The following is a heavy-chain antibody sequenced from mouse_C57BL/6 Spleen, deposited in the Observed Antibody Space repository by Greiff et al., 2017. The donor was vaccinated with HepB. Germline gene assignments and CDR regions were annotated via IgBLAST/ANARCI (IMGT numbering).Heavy chain of an antibody. V-gene: IGHV1-59*01. Sequence: QVQLQQSGAELVRPGTSVKLSCKASGYTFTSYWMHWVKQRPGQGLEWIGVIDPSDSYTNYNQKFKGKATLTVDTSSSTAYMQLSSLTSEDSAVYYCTTTVVAADYWGQGTTLTVSS. CDR1: GYTFTSYW. J-gene: IGHJ2*01. CDR3: TTTVVAADY. D-gene: IGHD1-1*01. CDR2: IDPSDSYT.